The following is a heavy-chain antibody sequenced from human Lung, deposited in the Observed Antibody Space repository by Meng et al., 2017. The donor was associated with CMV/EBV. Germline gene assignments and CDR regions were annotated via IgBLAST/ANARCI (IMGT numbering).Heavy chain of an antibody. Sequence: SETLSLXXAVYGGSFSGYHWSWIRQPPGKGLEWIGEINHSGSTNYNPSLKSRVTISVDTSKNQFSLKLSSVTAADTAVYYCARGSSSWYPKYYFDYWGQGTXVTVSS. V-gene: IGHV4-34*01. D-gene: IGHD6-13*01. CDR3: ARGSSSWYPKYYFDY. CDR1: GGSFSGYH. J-gene: IGHJ4*02. CDR2: INHSGST.